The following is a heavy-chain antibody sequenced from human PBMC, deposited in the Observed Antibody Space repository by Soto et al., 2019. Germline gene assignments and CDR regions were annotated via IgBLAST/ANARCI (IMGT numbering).Heavy chain of an antibody. CDR2: IIPIFGTA. CDR1: GGTFSSYA. J-gene: IGHJ4*02. CDR3: ARDGGYSGYDYFDY. Sequence: QVQLVQSGAEVKKPGSSVKVSCKASGGTFSSYAISWVRQAPGQGLEWMGGIIPIFGTANYAQKFQGRVTITADESTSTAYMELSSLRSGDTAVYYCARDGGYSGYDYFDYWGQGTLVTVSS. D-gene: IGHD5-12*01. V-gene: IGHV1-69*12.